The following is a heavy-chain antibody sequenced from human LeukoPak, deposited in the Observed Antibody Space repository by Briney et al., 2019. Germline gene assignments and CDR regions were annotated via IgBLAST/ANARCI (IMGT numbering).Heavy chain of an antibody. CDR1: GYTFTSYY. D-gene: IGHD1-26*01. V-gene: IGHV1-46*01. J-gene: IGHJ4*02. CDR3: ARAIGATDFDY. Sequence: ASVKVSCKASGYTFTSYYMHWVRQAPGQGLEWMGIINPSGGSTSYAQKFQGRVTMTRDTSTSTVYMGLSSLRSEDTAVYYCARAIGATDFDYWGQGTLVTVSS. CDR2: INPSGGST.